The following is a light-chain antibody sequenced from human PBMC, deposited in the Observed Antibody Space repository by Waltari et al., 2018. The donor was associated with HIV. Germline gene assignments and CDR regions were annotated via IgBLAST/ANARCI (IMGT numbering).Light chain of an antibody. Sequence: QSVLTKPPSVSGAPGQRVTLPCTGGSSKLRAAYNVHWYQQPPGTAPRLLIYANNVRPSVVPDRFSGAKSGTSASLTITGLQAEDDATYYCHSYDRDRGPVFGGGTKLTVL. CDR1: SSKLRAAYN. CDR3: HSYDRDRGPV. V-gene: IGLV1-40*01. CDR2: ANN. J-gene: IGLJ3*02.